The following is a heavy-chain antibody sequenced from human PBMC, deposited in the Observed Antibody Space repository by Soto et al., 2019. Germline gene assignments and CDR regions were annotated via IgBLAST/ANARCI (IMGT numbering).Heavy chain of an antibody. CDR1: GFTLSGYA. V-gene: IGHV3-64*01. CDR3: ARRARPDFYYMDV. Sequence: GSLRLSCAAFGFTLSGYAMDWVRQAPGKGLEYVSGISSNGVGTYYANSVQGRFTISRDNSKNTVYLQMGSLRPEDMAVYYCARRARPDFYYMDVWGKGTTVTVSS. J-gene: IGHJ6*03. CDR2: ISSNGVGT. D-gene: IGHD6-6*01.